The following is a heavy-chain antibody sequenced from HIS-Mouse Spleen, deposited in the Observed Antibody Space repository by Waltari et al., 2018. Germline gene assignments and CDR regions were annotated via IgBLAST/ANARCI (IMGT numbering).Heavy chain of an antibody. V-gene: IGHV4-39*07. D-gene: IGHD6-13*01. CDR1: GGSISTGSYY. CDR3: AREIPYSSSWYDWYFDL. CDR2: IYYIGST. J-gene: IGHJ2*01. Sequence: QLQLQDSGPGLVKPSETLSLTCTVSGGSISTGSYYWGWIRHTPGKGLEWIGSIYYIGSTYYNPSLKIRVTISVDTSKNQFSLKLSSVTAADTAVYYCAREIPYSSSWYDWYFDLWGRGTLVTVSS.